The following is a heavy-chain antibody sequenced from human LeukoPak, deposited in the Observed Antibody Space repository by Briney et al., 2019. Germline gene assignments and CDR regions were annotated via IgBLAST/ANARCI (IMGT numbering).Heavy chain of an antibody. Sequence: GRSLRLSCAASGFTFSTYGMHWVRQAPGRGLEWVAVIWFDGSNKYNADSVRGRFTTSRDNSKNTLYLEMNSLRDEDTAVYYCAKASGRYCSSTRCQAPLDYWGQGTLVTVSS. D-gene: IGHD2-2*01. CDR1: GFTFSTYG. CDR2: IWFDGSNK. CDR3: AKASGRYCSSTRCQAPLDY. V-gene: IGHV3-33*06. J-gene: IGHJ4*02.